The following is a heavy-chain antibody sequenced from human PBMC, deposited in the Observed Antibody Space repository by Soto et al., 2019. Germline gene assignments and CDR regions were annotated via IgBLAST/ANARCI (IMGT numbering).Heavy chain of an antibody. J-gene: IGHJ3*02. D-gene: IGHD2-8*02. CDR2: ILVDGRT. V-gene: IGHV3-23*01. CDR1: GFICSSYD. Sequence: GGSLRLSCAASGFICSSYDMSRVRQAPGKGLEWVSTILVDGRTFYVDSVKGRFTISRDTSQNTVYLQMNSLTAGDTALYYCAKATATGGGAFDICGQGTMVTVSS. CDR3: AKATATGGGAFDI.